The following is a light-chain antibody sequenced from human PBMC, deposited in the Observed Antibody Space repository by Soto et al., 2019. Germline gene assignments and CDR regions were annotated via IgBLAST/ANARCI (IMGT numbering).Light chain of an antibody. CDR2: AAS. V-gene: IGKV3D-15*01. Sequence: EIVMTQSPATLSVSPGGRATLSCRASETVRSNLAWYQQKPGQAPRLLIYAASTRATGIPARFIGNGSGTEFTLTISSLQSEDFAVYYCQQYNNWWTFGQGTKVDI. J-gene: IGKJ1*01. CDR3: QQYNNWWT. CDR1: ETVRSN.